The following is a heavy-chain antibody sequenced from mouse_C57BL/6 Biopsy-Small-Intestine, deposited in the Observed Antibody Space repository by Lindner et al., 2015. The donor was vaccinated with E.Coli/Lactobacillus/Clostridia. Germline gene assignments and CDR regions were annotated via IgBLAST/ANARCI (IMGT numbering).Heavy chain of an antibody. Sequence: VQLQESGADLARPGASVKLSCKASGYTFTSYGISWVKQRTGQGLEWIGEIYPRGGNTYYNEKFKGKATLTADKSSSTAYMELRSLTSEDSAVYFCARESYPYFDYWGQGTTLTVSS. V-gene: IGHV1-81*01. CDR2: IYPRGGNT. CDR1: GYTFTSYG. J-gene: IGHJ2*01. CDR3: ARESYPYFDY. D-gene: IGHD2-12*01.